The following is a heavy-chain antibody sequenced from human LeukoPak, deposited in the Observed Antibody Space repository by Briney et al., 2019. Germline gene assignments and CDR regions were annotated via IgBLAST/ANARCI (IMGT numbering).Heavy chain of an antibody. V-gene: IGHV4-39*07. Sequence: PSETLSLTCTVSGGSISSSSYYWGWIRQPPGKGLEWIGSIYYSGSTNYNPSLKSRVTISVDKSKNQFSLELSSVTAADTAVYYCARVTTMVRGVSPSGDYYYYMDVWGKGTTVTVSS. CDR2: IYYSGST. D-gene: IGHD3-10*01. CDR3: ARVTTMVRGVSPSGDYYYYMDV. J-gene: IGHJ6*03. CDR1: GGSISSSSYY.